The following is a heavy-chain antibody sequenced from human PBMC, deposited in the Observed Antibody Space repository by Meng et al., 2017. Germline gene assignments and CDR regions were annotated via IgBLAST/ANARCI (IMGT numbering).Heavy chain of an antibody. CDR3: ARELKEQSFAWGY. CDR1: GASFSGYY. CDR2: INQSEST. J-gene: IGHJ4*02. D-gene: IGHD3-16*01. V-gene: IGHV4-34*01. Sequence: QLQTQQCEAGPLQPSDTLSLTCAVHGASFSGYYWWWIHPPPGKGLEWSGEINQSESTNYNPSLKSRVTISVDTSKNQFSLKLSSVTAADTAVYYCARELKEQSFAWGYWGQGTLVTVSS.